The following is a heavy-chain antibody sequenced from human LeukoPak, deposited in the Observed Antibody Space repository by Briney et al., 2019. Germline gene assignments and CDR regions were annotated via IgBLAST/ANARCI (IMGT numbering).Heavy chain of an antibody. CDR2: ISSSSSYI. D-gene: IGHD6-25*01. J-gene: IGHJ4*02. CDR1: GFTFSIYT. V-gene: IGHV3-21*01. CDR3: ASDFSGVYGY. Sequence: PGGSLRLSCAASGFTFSIYTMNWVRQAPGKGLEWASSISSSSSYIYYADSVKGRFTISRDNAKNSVYLQMNSLRAEDTAVYYCASDFSGVYGYWGQGTLVTVSS.